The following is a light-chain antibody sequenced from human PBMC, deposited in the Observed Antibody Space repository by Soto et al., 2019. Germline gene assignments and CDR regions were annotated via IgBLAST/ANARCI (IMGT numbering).Light chain of an antibody. CDR3: PQYDSPPYT. CDR1: QRVSSNN. CDR2: GAS. Sequence: VLTQSPGTLSLSPGERATLSCRASQRVSSNNLAWYQKKPDQAPRILIYGASTTDTGIPDSFSGSGSESEFTLTISRLEPEDVAVYYCPQYDSPPYTFGQGTNLEIK. J-gene: IGKJ2*01. V-gene: IGKV3-20*01.